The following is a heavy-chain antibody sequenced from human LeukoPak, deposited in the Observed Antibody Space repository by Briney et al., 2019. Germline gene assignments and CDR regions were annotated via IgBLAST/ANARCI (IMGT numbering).Heavy chain of an antibody. V-gene: IGHV3-9*01. CDR3: AKGRPADGWYLTMSFDY. Sequence: PGGSLRLSCAASGFTFDDYAMHWVRQAPGKGLEWVSGISWNSGSIGYADSVKGRFTISRDNAKNSLYLQMNSLRAEDTALYYCAKGRPADGWYLTMSFDYWGQGTLVTVSS. J-gene: IGHJ4*02. D-gene: IGHD1-1*01. CDR2: ISWNSGSI. CDR1: GFTFDDYA.